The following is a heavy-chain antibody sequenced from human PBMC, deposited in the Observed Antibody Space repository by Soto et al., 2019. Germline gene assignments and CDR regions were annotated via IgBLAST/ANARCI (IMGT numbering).Heavy chain of an antibody. CDR3: AKDLNREFFDY. CDR1: GFTFSSYG. D-gene: IGHD3-10*01. J-gene: IGHJ4*02. CDR2: MSYDGSNK. V-gene: IGHV3-30*18. Sequence: PGGSLRLSCAASGFTFSSYGMHWVRQAPGKGLEWVAVMSYDGSNKYYADSVKGRFTISRDNSKNTLYLQMNSLRAEDTAVYYCAKDLNREFFDYWGQGTLVTVSS.